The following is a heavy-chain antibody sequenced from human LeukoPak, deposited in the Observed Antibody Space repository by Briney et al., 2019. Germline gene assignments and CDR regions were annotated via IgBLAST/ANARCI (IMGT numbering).Heavy chain of an antibody. V-gene: IGHV4-59*01. Sequence: SETLSLTCTVSSGSIIGYYWAWIRQPPGKGLEWIGYIKYSGTTEYNPSPASRATISVDTAKDQFSLNLRSETAADTAVYYCARDRAAGTLDFWGQGTLVTVSS. J-gene: IGHJ4*02. CDR1: SGSIIGYY. CDR3: ARDRAAGTLDF. CDR2: IKYSGTT. D-gene: IGHD6-13*01.